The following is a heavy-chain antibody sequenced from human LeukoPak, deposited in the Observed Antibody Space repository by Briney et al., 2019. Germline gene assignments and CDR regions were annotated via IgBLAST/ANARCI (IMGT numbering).Heavy chain of an antibody. CDR1: GGSFSGYY. CDR2: INHSGST. CDR3: ARRVSPTYYYDSSGYYRYYFDY. Sequence: SETLSLTCAVYGGSFSGYYWSWIRQPPGKGLEWIGEINHSGSTNYNPSLKSRVTISVDTSKNQFSLKLSSVTAADTAVYYCARRVSPTYYYDSSGYYRYYFDYWGQGTLVSGSS. V-gene: IGHV4-34*01. D-gene: IGHD3-22*01. J-gene: IGHJ4*02.